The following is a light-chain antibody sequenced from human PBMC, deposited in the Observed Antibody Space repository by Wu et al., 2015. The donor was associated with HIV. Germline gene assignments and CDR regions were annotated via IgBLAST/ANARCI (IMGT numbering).Light chain of an antibody. CDR1: QSVSSN. CDR3: QQYNNWSPET. J-gene: IGKJ1*01. V-gene: IGKV3-15*01. CDR2: GAS. Sequence: EIVMTQSPATLSVSPGDRAILSCKASQSVSSNLAWYQQKPGQAPRLLIYGASTRATGIPARFSGSGSGTEFTLTISSMQSEDFAVYYCQQYNNWSPETFGQGTKVEIK.